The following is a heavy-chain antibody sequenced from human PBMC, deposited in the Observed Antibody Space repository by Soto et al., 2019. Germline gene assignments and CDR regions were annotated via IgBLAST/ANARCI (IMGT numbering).Heavy chain of an antibody. CDR2: IFYTGST. CDR3: ATMTGFLVPTLEADY. D-gene: IGHD3-3*01. V-gene: IGHV4-39*01. J-gene: IGHJ4*02. Sequence: SETLSLTCTVSGNSISDRNYYWGWIRQPPGKGLEWIGSIFYTGSTSYSPSLRGRVTISVDTSKNQFSLKVTSVTAADTAIYFCATMTGFLVPTLEADYWGQGALVTISS. CDR1: GNSISDRNYY.